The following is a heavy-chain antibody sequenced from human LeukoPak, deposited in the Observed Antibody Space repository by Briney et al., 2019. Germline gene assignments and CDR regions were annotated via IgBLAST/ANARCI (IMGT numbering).Heavy chain of an antibody. V-gene: IGHV3-15*01. CDR3: TTDSLAVAGTSCFDF. Sequence: GGSLTLSCAASGFTFSSYGMHWVRQAPGKGREGVGRIKSKDDGGTTDYAAPVKGRFAISKDDSKNTLYLQVNSLKTEDTAVYYCTTDSLAVAGTSCFDFWGQGTLVAVSS. D-gene: IGHD6-19*01. J-gene: IGHJ4*02. CDR2: IKSKDDGGTT. CDR1: GFTFSSYG.